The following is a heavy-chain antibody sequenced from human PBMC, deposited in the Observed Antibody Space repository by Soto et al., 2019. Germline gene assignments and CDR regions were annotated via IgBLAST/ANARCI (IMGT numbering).Heavy chain of an antibody. Sequence: QITLKESGPPLVKPTQTLTLTCTFSGFSLSTSGVAVGWIRQPPGKALEWLALIYWDDDKRYSPSLKSRVTITKDTSKNQVVLTMTNMDPVDTATYYCAPTKHGLGYDIWGQGTMVTVS. CDR2: IYWDDDK. J-gene: IGHJ3*02. V-gene: IGHV2-5*02. CDR3: APTKHGLGYDI. CDR1: GFSLSTSGVA. D-gene: IGHD7-27*01.